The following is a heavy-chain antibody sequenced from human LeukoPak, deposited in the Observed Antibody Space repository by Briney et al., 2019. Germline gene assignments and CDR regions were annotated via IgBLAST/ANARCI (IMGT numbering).Heavy chain of an antibody. D-gene: IGHD3-10*01. CDR1: GYTFTGYY. V-gene: IGHV1-2*02. Sequence: ASVKVSCKASGYTFTGYYMLWVRQAPGQGLEWMGWINPNSGGTNYAQRFQGRVTMTRDTSISTAYMELSRLRSDDTAVYYCARGVHRRSPNGSGSYYNSTPLDYWGQGTLVTVSS. J-gene: IGHJ4*02. CDR2: INPNSGGT. CDR3: ARGVHRRSPNGSGSYYNSTPLDY.